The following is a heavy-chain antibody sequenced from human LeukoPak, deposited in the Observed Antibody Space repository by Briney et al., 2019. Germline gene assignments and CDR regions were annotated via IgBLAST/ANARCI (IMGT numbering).Heavy chain of an antibody. J-gene: IGHJ4*02. V-gene: IGHV3-23*01. Sequence: GGSLRLSCAASGFTFSSYALSWVRQAPGKGLEWVSSISGSGGSTYYADFVKGRFTISRDNSKNTLYLQVNSLRAEDTAVYYCAKGYCSGGSCYSGLFDYWGQGTLVTVSS. D-gene: IGHD2-15*01. CDR2: ISGSGGST. CDR1: GFTFSSYA. CDR3: AKGYCSGGSCYSGLFDY.